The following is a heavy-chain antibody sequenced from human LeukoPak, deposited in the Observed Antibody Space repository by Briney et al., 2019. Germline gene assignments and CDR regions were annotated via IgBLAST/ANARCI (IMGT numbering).Heavy chain of an antibody. J-gene: IGHJ4*02. Sequence: GGSLRLSCAASGFTFDVYGMSWVRQAPGKGLEWVSGLNWNGGSTGYADSVKGRFIISRDNAKNCLYLQMNSLRAEDTALYYCAKSASSWPLYYFDYWGQGTLVTVSS. CDR3: AKSASSWPLYYFDY. CDR2: LNWNGGST. V-gene: IGHV3-20*04. CDR1: GFTFDVYG. D-gene: IGHD6-13*01.